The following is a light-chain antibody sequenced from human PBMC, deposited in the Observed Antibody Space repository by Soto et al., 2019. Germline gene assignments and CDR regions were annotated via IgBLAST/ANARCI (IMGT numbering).Light chain of an antibody. CDR3: SSYTDRNNLV. Sequence: QSVLTQSPSASGSPGQSVTISCTGTSSDIGGYNSVSWYQQHPGKAPKVMIYDVSKRPSGVPDRFSGSKYGNTASLTVSALQAEDEADYYCSSYTDRNNLVFGTGTKLTVL. CDR2: DVS. J-gene: IGLJ1*01. V-gene: IGLV2-8*01. CDR1: SSDIGGYNS.